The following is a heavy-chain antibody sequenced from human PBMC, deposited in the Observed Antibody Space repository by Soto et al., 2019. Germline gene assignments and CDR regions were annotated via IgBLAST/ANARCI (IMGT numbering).Heavy chain of an antibody. D-gene: IGHD6-13*01. V-gene: IGHV3-23*01. Sequence: EVQLLESGGGLVQPGGSLRLSCAASGFTFSSYAMSWVRQAPGKGLEWVSAISGSGGSTYYADSVKGRFTISRDNSKNTLYLQMNSLRAEDTAVYYSAKNPGSSWFPGWFDPWGQGTLVTVSS. CDR1: GFTFSSYA. CDR2: ISGSGGST. CDR3: AKNPGSSWFPGWFDP. J-gene: IGHJ5*02.